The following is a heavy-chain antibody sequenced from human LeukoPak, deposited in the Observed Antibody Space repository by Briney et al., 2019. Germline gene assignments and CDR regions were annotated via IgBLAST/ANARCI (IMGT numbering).Heavy chain of an antibody. CDR3: TSARYGGNSDY. CDR1: GFTFSSNW. V-gene: IGHV3-74*01. Sequence: GGSLRLSCADSGFTFSSNWMHWVRQAPGKGLVWVSRIASDGSSTDYADSVRGRFTISRDNAKNTLYLQMYSLRAEDTAVYYCTSARYGGNSDYWGQGTLVTVSS. D-gene: IGHD4-23*01. CDR2: IASDGSST. J-gene: IGHJ4*02.